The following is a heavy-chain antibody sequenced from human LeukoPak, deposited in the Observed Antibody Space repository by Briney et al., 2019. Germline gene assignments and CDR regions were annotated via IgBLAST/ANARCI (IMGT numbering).Heavy chain of an antibody. J-gene: IGHJ6*03. CDR2: INPSGGST. CDR3: ARGDGGGSYYYYYMDV. D-gene: IGHD2-15*01. CDR1: GYTFTGYY. Sequence: GASVKVSRKASGYTFTGYYMHWVRQAPGQGLEWMGWINPSGGSTSYAQKFQGRVTMTRDTSTSTVYMELSSLRSEDTAVYYCARGDGGGSYYYYYMDVWGKGTTVTISS. V-gene: IGHV1-46*01.